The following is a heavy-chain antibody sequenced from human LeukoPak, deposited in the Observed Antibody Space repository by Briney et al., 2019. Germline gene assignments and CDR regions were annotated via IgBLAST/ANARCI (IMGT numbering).Heavy chain of an antibody. CDR3: AKNTIFGVVPDY. CDR1: GFTFSSYA. CDR2: ISGSGGST. J-gene: IGHJ4*02. V-gene: IGHV3-23*01. D-gene: IGHD3-3*01. Sequence: GGSLRLSCAASGFTFSSYAISWVRQAPGKGLEWVSAISGSGGSTYYADSVKGRFTISRDNSKNTLYLQMNSPRAEDTAVYYCAKNTIFGVVPDYWGQGTLVTVSS.